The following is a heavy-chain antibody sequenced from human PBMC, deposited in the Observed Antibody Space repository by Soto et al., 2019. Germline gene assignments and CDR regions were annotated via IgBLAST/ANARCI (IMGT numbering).Heavy chain of an antibody. Sequence: SETLSLTCPVSAGSISRSTYYWGWIRQPPGKGLEWIGSIYYSGSTYYNPSLKSRVTISVDTSKNQFSLKLSSVTAADTAVYYCARQSYNWNDEHAFDIWGQGTMVT. J-gene: IGHJ3*02. CDR2: IYYSGST. V-gene: IGHV4-39*01. CDR1: AGSISRSTYY. CDR3: ARQSYNWNDEHAFDI. D-gene: IGHD1-20*01.